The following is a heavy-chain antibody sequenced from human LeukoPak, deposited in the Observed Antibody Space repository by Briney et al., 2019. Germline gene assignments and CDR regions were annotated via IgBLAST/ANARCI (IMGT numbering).Heavy chain of an antibody. CDR1: GFTFSSYG. D-gene: IGHD3-3*01. J-gene: IGHJ6*03. Sequence: GGSLRLSCAASGFTFSSYGVHWVRQAPGKGLEWVSAISGSGGSTYYADSVKGRFTISRDNSKNTLYLQMNSLRAEDTAVYYCAKDGGDDDFWSGLIRYYYYYYMDVWGKGTTVTVSS. CDR3: AKDGGDDDFWSGLIRYYYYYYMDV. CDR2: ISGSGGST. V-gene: IGHV3-23*01.